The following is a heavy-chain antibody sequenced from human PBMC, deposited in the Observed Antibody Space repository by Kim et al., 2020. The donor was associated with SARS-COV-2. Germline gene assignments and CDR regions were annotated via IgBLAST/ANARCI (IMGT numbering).Heavy chain of an antibody. CDR1: GGSISSGGYY. D-gene: IGHD2-21*02. CDR2: IYYSGST. V-gene: IGHV4-31*03. Sequence: SETLSLTCTVSGGSISSGGYYWSWIRQHPGKGLEWIGYIYYSGSTYYNPSLKSRVTISVDTSKNQFSLKLSSVTAADTAVYYCARTARNYFDYWGQGTLVTVSS. CDR3: ARTARNYFDY. J-gene: IGHJ4*02.